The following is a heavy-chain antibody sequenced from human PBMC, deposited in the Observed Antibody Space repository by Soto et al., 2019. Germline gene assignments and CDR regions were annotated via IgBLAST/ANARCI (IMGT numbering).Heavy chain of an antibody. CDR2: IYSGGST. J-gene: IGHJ6*02. CDR3: ARDRDSSRLYYGMDV. V-gene: IGHV3-66*01. Sequence: GGSLRLSCAASGFTVSNNYMSWVRQAPGKGLEWVSVIYSGGSTYYSDSVKGRFTISRDNSKNTLYLQMNSLRAEDTAVYYCARDRDSSRLYYGMDVWGQGTTVTVSS. CDR1: GFTVSNNY. D-gene: IGHD6-13*01.